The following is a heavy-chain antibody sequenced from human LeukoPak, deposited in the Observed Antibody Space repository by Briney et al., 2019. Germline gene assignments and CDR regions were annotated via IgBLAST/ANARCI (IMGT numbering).Heavy chain of an antibody. Sequence: PGGSLRLSCAASGFTFSSYSMNWVRQAPGKGLEWVSSISSSSSYIYYADSVKGRFTISRGNAKNSLYLQMNSLRAGDTAVYYCASPIRDGYNWRDAFDIWAKGQWSPSLQ. CDR2: ISSSSSYI. V-gene: IGHV3-21*01. CDR3: ASPIRDGYNWRDAFDI. J-gene: IGHJ3*02. D-gene: IGHD5-12*01. CDR1: GFTFSSYS.